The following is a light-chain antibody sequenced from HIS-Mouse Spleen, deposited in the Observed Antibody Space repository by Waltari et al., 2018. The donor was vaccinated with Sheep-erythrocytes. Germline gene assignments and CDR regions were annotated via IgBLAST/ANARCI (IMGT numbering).Light chain of an antibody. Sequence: QSALTQPASVSGSPGQSITISCTGTSSDVGGYNLVSWYQQHPGKAPKLMIYEGSKRPSAVSNRFSGSKSGNTASLTISGLQAEDEADYYCCSYAGSSTPWVFGGGTKLTVL. V-gene: IGLV2-23*01. J-gene: IGLJ3*02. CDR2: EGS. CDR1: SSDVGGYNL. CDR3: CSYAGSSTPWV.